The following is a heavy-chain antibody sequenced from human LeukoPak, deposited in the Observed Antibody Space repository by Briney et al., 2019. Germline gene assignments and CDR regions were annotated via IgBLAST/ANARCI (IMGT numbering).Heavy chain of an antibody. CDR3: ARARSSYGYGDAFDI. J-gene: IGHJ3*02. V-gene: IGHV3-30*03. Sequence: PGGSLRLSCAASGFTFSSYGMHWVRQTPGKGLEWVAVTSYDGSSKYNEDSVKGRFTISRDNSKNTLYLQMNSLRAEDTAVYYCARARSSYGYGDAFDIWGQGTMVTVSS. CDR2: TSYDGSSK. CDR1: GFTFSSYG. D-gene: IGHD5-18*01.